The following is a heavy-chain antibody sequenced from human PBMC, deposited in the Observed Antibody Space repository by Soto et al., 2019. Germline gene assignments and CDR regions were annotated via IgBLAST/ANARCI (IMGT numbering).Heavy chain of an antibody. Sequence: PSETLSLTFTVSGGSISSGDYYWRWIRQPPGKGLEWIGYIYYSGSTYYNPSLKSLVTISVDTSKNQFSLKLSSVTAADTAVYYCARLRRGVLYFDYWGQGTLVTVSS. CDR2: IYYSGST. D-gene: IGHD3-10*01. CDR1: GGSISSGDYY. J-gene: IGHJ4*02. CDR3: ARLRRGVLYFDY. V-gene: IGHV4-30-4*01.